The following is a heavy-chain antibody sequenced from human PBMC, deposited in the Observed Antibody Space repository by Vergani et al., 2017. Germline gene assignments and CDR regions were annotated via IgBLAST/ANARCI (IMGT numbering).Heavy chain of an antibody. CDR2: INPSGGST. CDR3: AREWRGVGYCSSTSCPDAFDI. V-gene: IGHV1-46*01. D-gene: IGHD2-2*01. J-gene: IGHJ3*02. CDR1: GYTFTSYY. Sequence: QVQLVQSGAEVKKPGASVKVSCKASGYTFTSYYMHWVRQAPGQGLEWMGIINPSGGSTSYAQKFQGRVTMTRDTSTSTVYMELSSLRAEDTAVYYCAREWRGVGYCSSTSCPDAFDIWGQGTTVTVSS.